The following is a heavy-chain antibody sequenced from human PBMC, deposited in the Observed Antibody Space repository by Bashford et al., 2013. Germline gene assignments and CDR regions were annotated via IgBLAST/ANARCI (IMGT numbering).Heavy chain of an antibody. V-gene: IGHV4-39*07. CDR1: GGSITSSYY. Sequence: SETLSLTCTVSGGSITSSYYWGWIRQPPGKGLEWIGSIYYSGRTYYNPSLERRVTISVDTSKNQFSLKLSSVTAADTAVYYCAAWLRITMIVEHINWYFDLWGRGTLVTVSS. D-gene: IGHD3-22*01. CDR3: AAWLRITMIVEHINWYFDL. J-gene: IGHJ2*01. CDR2: IYYSGRT.